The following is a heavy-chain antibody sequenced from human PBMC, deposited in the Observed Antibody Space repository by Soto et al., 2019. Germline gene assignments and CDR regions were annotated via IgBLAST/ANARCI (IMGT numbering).Heavy chain of an antibody. CDR1: GFTFSNAW. D-gene: IGHD3-10*01. CDR2: IKSKTDGGTT. V-gene: IGHV3-15*01. J-gene: IGHJ5*02. Sequence: GGSLRLSCAASGFTFSNAWMSWVRQAPGKGLEWVGRIKSKTDGGTTDYAAPVKGRFTISRDDSKNTLYLQMNSLKTEDTAVYYCTTVYRLLWFGELERSFDPWGQGTLVTVSS. CDR3: TTVYRLLWFGELERSFDP.